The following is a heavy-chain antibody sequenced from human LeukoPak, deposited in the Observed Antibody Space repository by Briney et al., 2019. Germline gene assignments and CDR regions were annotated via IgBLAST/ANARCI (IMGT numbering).Heavy chain of an antibody. V-gene: IGHV1-69*04. CDR2: IIPILGIA. CDR1: GGTFSSYA. CDR3: ARDVPGIAVAGTSAYFRH. J-gene: IGHJ1*01. Sequence: SVKVSCKASGGTFSSYAISWVRQAPGQGLEWMGRIIPILGIANYAQKFQGRVTITADKSTSTAYMELSSLRSEDTAVYYCARDVPGIAVAGTSAYFRHWGQGTLVTVSS. D-gene: IGHD6-19*01.